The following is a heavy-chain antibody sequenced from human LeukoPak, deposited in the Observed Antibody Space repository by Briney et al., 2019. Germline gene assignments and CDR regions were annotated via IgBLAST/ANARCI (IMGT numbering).Heavy chain of an antibody. J-gene: IGHJ6*02. CDR3: ARDKMVQGVIGRYYYYGMDV. Sequence: SETLSLTCTVSGGSISSYYWSWIRQPPGKGLEWIGYIYYSGSTNYNPSLKSRVTISVDTSKNQFSLKLSSVTAADTAVYYCARDKMVQGVIGRYYYYGMDVWGQGTTVTVSS. CDR2: IYYSGST. D-gene: IGHD3-10*01. CDR1: GGSISSYY. V-gene: IGHV4-59*01.